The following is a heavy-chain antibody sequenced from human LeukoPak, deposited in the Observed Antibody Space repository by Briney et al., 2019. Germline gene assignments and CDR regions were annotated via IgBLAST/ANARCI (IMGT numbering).Heavy chain of an antibody. Sequence: ASVKVSCTASGCTFTSYGISWVRQAPGQGLEWMGWISAYNGNTNYAQKLQGRVTMTTDTSTSTAYMELRSLRSDDTAVYYCARGRGEGYFDWFPPWHGGYYYGMDVWGQGTTVTVSS. CDR3: ARGRGEGYFDWFPPWHGGYYYGMDV. CDR2: ISAYNGNT. V-gene: IGHV1-18*01. J-gene: IGHJ6*02. D-gene: IGHD3-9*01. CDR1: GCTFTSYG.